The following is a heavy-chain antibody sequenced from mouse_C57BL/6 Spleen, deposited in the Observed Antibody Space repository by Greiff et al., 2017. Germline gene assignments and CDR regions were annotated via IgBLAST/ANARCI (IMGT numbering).Heavy chain of an antibody. J-gene: IGHJ3*01. Sequence: ESGPGLVAPSQSLSITCTVSGFSLTSYGVDWVRQSPGKGLEWLGVIWGVGSTNYNSALKSRLSISKDNSKSQVFLKMNSLQTDDTAMYYCATFYYDYDGTFAYWGQGTLVTVSA. CDR3: ATFYYDYDGTFAY. CDR1: GFSLTSYG. D-gene: IGHD2-4*01. V-gene: IGHV2-6*01. CDR2: IWGVGST.